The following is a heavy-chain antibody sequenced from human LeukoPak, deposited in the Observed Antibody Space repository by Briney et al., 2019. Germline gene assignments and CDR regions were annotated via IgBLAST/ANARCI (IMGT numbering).Heavy chain of an antibody. Sequence: GGSLRLSCAASGFTFSSYAMSWVRQAPGKGLEWVSAISGSGGSTYYADSVKGRFTISRDNSKNTLYLQMNSLRAEDTAVYYRARKGYSYGYIFDYWGQGTLVTISS. CDR3: ARKGYSYGYIFDY. D-gene: IGHD5-18*01. J-gene: IGHJ4*02. CDR2: ISGSGGST. CDR1: GFTFSSYA. V-gene: IGHV3-23*01.